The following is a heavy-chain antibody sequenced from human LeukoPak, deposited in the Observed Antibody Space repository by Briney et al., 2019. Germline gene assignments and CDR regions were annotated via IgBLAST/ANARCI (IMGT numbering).Heavy chain of an antibody. V-gene: IGHV3-9*01. D-gene: IGHD6-13*01. CDR1: GFTFDDYA. CDR3: AKDASSWPPNNWFDP. Sequence: PGGSLRLSCAASGFTFDDYAMHWVRQAPGKGLEWVSGISWNRGSIGYADSVKGRFTISRDNSKNTLYLQVNSLRAEDTAVYYCAKDASSWPPNNWFDPWGQGTLVSVSS. J-gene: IGHJ5*02. CDR2: ISWNRGSI.